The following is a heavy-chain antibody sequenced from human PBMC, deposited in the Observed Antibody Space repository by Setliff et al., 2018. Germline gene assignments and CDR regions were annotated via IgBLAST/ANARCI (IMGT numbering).Heavy chain of an antibody. V-gene: IGHV5-51*01. Sequence: LGESLKISCKASGYSFPSYWIGWVRQVPGKGLEWMGIIYPGDSDTRYSPSFQGQVTISADKSISTAYLQWSSLKASDTAMYYCARESYDSSGYIYYFDYWGQGTLVTVSS. D-gene: IGHD3-22*01. J-gene: IGHJ4*02. CDR1: GYSFPSYW. CDR2: IYPGDSDT. CDR3: ARESYDSSGYIYYFDY.